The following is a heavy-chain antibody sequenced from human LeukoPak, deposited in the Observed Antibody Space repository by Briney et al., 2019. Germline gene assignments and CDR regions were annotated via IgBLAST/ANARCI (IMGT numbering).Heavy chain of an antibody. Sequence: GGSLRLSCAASGFTVSNKYMSWVRQAPGKGLEWVAALSYDESDKYYADSVRGRFTISRDNSKNTLYLQMHSLRAEDTAVYNCAKDSNIVGATSFDYWGQGTLVTVSS. CDR1: GFTVSNKY. CDR2: LSYDESDK. V-gene: IGHV3-30*18. D-gene: IGHD1-26*01. CDR3: AKDSNIVGATSFDY. J-gene: IGHJ4*02.